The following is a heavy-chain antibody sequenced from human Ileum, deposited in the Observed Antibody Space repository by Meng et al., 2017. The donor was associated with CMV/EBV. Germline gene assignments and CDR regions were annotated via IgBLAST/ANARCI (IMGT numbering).Heavy chain of an antibody. CDR2: IKPDGSG. CDR3: AHGDAFFFEH. V-gene: IGHV3-7*01. CDR1: GFTFNNYW. Sequence: GESLKISCAASGFTFNNYWMSWVRQAPGKGLEWVANIKPDGSGDFVDAVKGRFTISRDNAKNSLYLQMNSLRAEDTAVYYCAHGDAFFFEHWGQGILVTVSS. D-gene: IGHD5-24*01. J-gene: IGHJ4*02.